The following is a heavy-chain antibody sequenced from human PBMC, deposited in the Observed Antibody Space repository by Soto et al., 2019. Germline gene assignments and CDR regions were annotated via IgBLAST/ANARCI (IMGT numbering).Heavy chain of an antibody. CDR1: GFTFSSYA. J-gene: IGHJ6*02. Sequence: GGSLRLSCAASGFTFSSYAMSWVRQAPGKGLEWVSAISGSGGSTYYADSVKGRFTISRDNSKNTLYLQMNSLRAEDTAVYYCAKGGNSNYVSYYYGMDVWGQGTTVTVSS. V-gene: IGHV3-23*01. CDR2: ISGSGGST. CDR3: AKGGNSNYVSYYYGMDV. D-gene: IGHD4-4*01.